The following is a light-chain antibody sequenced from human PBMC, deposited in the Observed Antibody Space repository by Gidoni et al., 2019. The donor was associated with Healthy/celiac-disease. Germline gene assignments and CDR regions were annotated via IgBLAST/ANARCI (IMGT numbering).Light chain of an antibody. CDR3: QQRSNWQGLT. Sequence: EIVLTQSPATLSLSPGERATLSCRASQSVSSYLAWYQQKPGQAPRLLIYDASNRATGIPARFSGSGAGTDFTLTISSREPEDLAVYYCQQRSNWQGLTFGGGTKVEIK. CDR1: QSVSSY. V-gene: IGKV3-11*01. CDR2: DAS. J-gene: IGKJ4*01.